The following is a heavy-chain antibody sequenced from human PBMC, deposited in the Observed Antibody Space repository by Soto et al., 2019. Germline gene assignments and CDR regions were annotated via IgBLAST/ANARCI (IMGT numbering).Heavy chain of an antibody. CDR1: GGSISSGGYY. V-gene: IGHV4-31*03. CDR2: IYYSGST. CDR3: ARVQRGYYYGSGRSSYFDY. J-gene: IGHJ4*02. Sequence: QVQLQESGPGLVKPSQTLSLTCTVSGGSISSGGYYWSWIRQHPGKGLEWIGYIYYSGSTYYNPSLKSRVTISVDTSKNQFSLKLSSVTAADTAVYYCARVQRGYYYGSGRSSYFDYWGQGTLVTVSS. D-gene: IGHD3-10*01.